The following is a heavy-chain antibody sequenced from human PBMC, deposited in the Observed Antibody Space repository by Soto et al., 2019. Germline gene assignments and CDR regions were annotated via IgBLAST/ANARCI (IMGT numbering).Heavy chain of an antibody. CDR3: VHRSRYYDVDY. Sequence: GSGPTLVNPTETLTLTCTFSGFSLTTSGVGVAWIRQPPGKALEWLALIYWDDDKRYSSSLKSRLTITKDTSKNQVVLTMTNVDPVDTATYYCVHRSRYYDVDYWGQGALVTVSS. V-gene: IGHV2-5*02. D-gene: IGHD3-22*01. CDR1: GFSLTTSGVG. CDR2: IYWDDDK. J-gene: IGHJ4*02.